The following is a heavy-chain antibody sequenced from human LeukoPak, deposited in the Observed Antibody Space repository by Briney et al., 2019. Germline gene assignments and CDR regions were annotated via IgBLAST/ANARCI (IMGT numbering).Heavy chain of an antibody. CDR2: KYYSGST. V-gene: IGHV4-39*07. CDR1: GGSISSTRHY. CDR3: ARVFHDSSGYPLDY. J-gene: IGHJ4*02. Sequence: PSETLSLTCTVSGGSISSTRHYWGWIRQTPGKGLEWIGNKYYSGSTYYNPSLKSRVTISVDTSKNQFSLKVSSVTAADTAVYYCARVFHDSSGYPLDYWGQGTLVTVSS. D-gene: IGHD3-22*01.